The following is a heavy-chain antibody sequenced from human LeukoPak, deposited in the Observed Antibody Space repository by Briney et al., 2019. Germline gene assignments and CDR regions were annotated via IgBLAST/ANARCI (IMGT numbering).Heavy chain of an antibody. J-gene: IGHJ4*02. CDR2: ISSSSSYI. Sequence: PGGSLRLSCAASGFTFRSYSMNWVRQAPGKGLEWVSSISSSSSYIYYADSVKGRFTISRDTAKNSLYLQMNSLRAEDTAVYYCARDSRYYGGFDYWGQGTLVTVSS. CDR1: GFTFRSYS. V-gene: IGHV3-21*01. D-gene: IGHD4-17*01. CDR3: ARDSRYYGGFDY.